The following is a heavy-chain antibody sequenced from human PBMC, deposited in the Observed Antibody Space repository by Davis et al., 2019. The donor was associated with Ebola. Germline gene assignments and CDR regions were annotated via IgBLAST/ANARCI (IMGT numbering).Heavy chain of an antibody. J-gene: IGHJ4*02. D-gene: IGHD3-22*01. V-gene: IGHV5-51*01. CDR1: GYTFTRYW. Sequence: GESLKISCKASGYTFTRYWIVWVRQMPGKGLEGMGIIYPGYSDTRYSPSFLGQVIFSADKSISTAYLQWSSLKASDTATYYCARAPYYYDVSGFYVDYWGQGTLVTVSS. CDR3: ARAPYYYDVSGFYVDY. CDR2: IYPGYSDT.